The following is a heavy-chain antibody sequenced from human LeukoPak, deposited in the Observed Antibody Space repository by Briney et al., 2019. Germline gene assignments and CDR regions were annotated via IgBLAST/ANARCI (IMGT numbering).Heavy chain of an antibody. D-gene: IGHD2-2*01. J-gene: IGHJ4*02. V-gene: IGHV3-23*01. CDR2: ISGSGSST. Sequence: GGSLRLSCAASGFTFSSYAMSWVRQAPGKGLGWVSAISGSGSSTYYADSVKGRFTISRDNSKNTLYLQMNSLRAEGTAVYYCAKDPQYQLLSYLDYWGQGTLVTVSS. CDR1: GFTFSSYA. CDR3: AKDPQYQLLSYLDY.